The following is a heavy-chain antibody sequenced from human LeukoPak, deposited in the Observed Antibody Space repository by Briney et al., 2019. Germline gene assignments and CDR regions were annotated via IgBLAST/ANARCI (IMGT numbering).Heavy chain of an antibody. V-gene: IGHV4-59*01. CDR3: ARAYGDYSRIYYYYGMDV. CDR2: IYYSGST. J-gene: IGHJ6*02. CDR1: GGSISSYY. Sequence: KPSETLSLTCTVSGGSISSYYWSWIRQPPGKGLEWIGYIYYSGSTNYNPSLKSRVTISVDTSKNQFPLKLSSVTAADTAVYYCARAYGDYSRIYYYYGMDVWGQGTTVTVSS. D-gene: IGHD4-17*01.